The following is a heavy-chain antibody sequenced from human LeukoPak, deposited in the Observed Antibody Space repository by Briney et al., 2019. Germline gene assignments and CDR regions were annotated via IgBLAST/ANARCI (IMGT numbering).Heavy chain of an antibody. J-gene: IGHJ4*02. CDR3: AKDPQIKRGYSKPY. CDR2: IRGSCGST. Sequence: GGSLRLSCAASGFTFSSYAMSWVRQAPGKGLEWVSAIRGSCGSTYYADSVKGRFTISRDHSKNTLYLQMNSLRAEDTAVYYCAKDPQIKRGYSKPYWGQGTLVTVSS. D-gene: IGHD5-18*01. CDR1: GFTFSSYA. V-gene: IGHV3-23*01.